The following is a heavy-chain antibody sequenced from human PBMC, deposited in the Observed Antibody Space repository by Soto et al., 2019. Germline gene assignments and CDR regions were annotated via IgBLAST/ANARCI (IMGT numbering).Heavy chain of an antibody. V-gene: IGHV3-11*01. CDR2: IDSRGRTL. Sequence: GGSLRLSCAASGFTFTDYSMSWIRQAPGKGLEWLAFIDSRGRTLSYADSVKGRFTISRDNAKNSPYLQMHSLRADDTAVYYCARQAARNYIDSWVQGDVVTVSS. D-gene: IGHD6-6*01. J-gene: IGHJ4*02. CDR3: ARQAARNYIDS. CDR1: GFTFTDYS.